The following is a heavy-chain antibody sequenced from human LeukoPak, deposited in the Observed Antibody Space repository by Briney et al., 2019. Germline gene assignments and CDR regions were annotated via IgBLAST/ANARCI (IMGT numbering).Heavy chain of an antibody. Sequence: PGGSLRLSCAASGFTFSSYGMHWVRQAPGKGLEWVAVISYDGSNKYYADSVKGRFTISRDNSKNTLYLQMNSLRAEDTAVYSCGTSVIVPAAIITYDAFDIWGQGTMVTVSS. CDR2: ISYDGSNK. J-gene: IGHJ3*02. V-gene: IGHV3-30*03. CDR3: GTSVIVPAAIITYDAFDI. CDR1: GFTFSSYG. D-gene: IGHD2-2*01.